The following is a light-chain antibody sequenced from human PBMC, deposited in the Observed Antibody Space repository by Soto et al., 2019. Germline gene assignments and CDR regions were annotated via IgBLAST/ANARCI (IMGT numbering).Light chain of an antibody. J-gene: IGKJ2*01. CDR3: QHYGSSPT. CDR1: QSISSSF. CDR2: GAS. V-gene: IGKV3-20*01. Sequence: EIGLTQFPGTLSLSPGERATLSCRASQSISSSFLAWFQQKPGQAPRLLIYGASSRATGIPDRFSGRGSGTDFTLTISRLEPEDFAVYYCQHYGSSPTFGQGTKVDIK.